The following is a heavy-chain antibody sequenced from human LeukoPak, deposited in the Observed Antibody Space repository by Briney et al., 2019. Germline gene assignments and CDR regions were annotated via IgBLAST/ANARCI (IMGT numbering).Heavy chain of an antibody. CDR3: ARLVATITESFDY. V-gene: IGHV1-69*06. J-gene: IGHJ4*02. Sequence: ASVKVSCKASGGTFSSYAISWVRQAPGQGLEWMGGIIPIFGTANYAQKFQGRVTITADKSTSTAYMELSSLRSEDTAVYYCARLVATITESFDYWGQGTLVTVSS. CDR1: GGTFSSYA. CDR2: IIPIFGTA. D-gene: IGHD5-12*01.